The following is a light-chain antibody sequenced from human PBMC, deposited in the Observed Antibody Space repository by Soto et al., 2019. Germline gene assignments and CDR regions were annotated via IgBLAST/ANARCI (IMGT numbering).Light chain of an antibody. CDR1: QSISSY. V-gene: IGKV1-39*01. J-gene: IGKJ1*01. CDR3: QQSYSTPRT. Sequence: DIPMTQSPSSLSASVGDRVTITCRASQSISSYLNWYQQKPGKVPKPLIYAASSLQTGVPSRFSGSGSGTDFTLTISSLQPEDFATYYCQQSYSTPRTFGQGTKVEIK. CDR2: AAS.